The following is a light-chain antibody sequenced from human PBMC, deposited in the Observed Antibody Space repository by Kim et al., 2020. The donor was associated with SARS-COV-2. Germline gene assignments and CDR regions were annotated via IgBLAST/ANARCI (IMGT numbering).Light chain of an antibody. J-gene: IGKJ1*01. CDR3: QQYKSYPWT. CDR1: QSISTW. CDR2: DAS. V-gene: IGKV1-5*01. Sequence: DIQMTQPPSTLSASVGDRVTITCRASQSISTWLAWYQQKPGKVPKFLIYDASNLESGVPSRFSGSGSGTEFTLTIDSLQPDDFATYYCQQYKSYPWTFGQGTQVDIK.